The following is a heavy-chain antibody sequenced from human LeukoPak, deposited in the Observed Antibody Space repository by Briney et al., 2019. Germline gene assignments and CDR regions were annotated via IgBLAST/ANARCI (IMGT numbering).Heavy chain of an antibody. CDR1: GYTFTIYD. V-gene: IGHV1-8*01. J-gene: IGHJ5*02. Sequence: ASVKVSFKASGYTFTIYDINWVRQAPGQGLEWMGWMSPNSGNTGYTQKFQGRVTMTRNTSISTAYMELSSLRSEDTAVYYCARMDYYDSILGNWFDPWGQGTLVTVSS. CDR3: ARMDYYDSILGNWFDP. CDR2: MSPNSGNT. D-gene: IGHD3-22*01.